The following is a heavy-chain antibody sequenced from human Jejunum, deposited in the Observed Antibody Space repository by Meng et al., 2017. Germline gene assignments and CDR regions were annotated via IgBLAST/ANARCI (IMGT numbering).Heavy chain of an antibody. CDR2: INVDSGNT. D-gene: IGHD5-24*01. Sequence: ASVKVSCKASGYTFSYYSMHWVRQAPGQRPEWMGWINVDSGNTKYSRNLQGRVTITRDTSTNTAYMELRSLRFEDTALYYCARVEGDGYNYFYHYYGMDVWGQGTTVTVSS. V-gene: IGHV1-3*01. CDR1: GYTFSYYS. J-gene: IGHJ6*02. CDR3: ARVEGDGYNYFYHYYGMDV.